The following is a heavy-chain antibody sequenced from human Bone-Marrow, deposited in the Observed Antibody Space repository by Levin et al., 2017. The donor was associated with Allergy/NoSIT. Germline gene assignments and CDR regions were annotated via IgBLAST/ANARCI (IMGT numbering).Heavy chain of an antibody. D-gene: IGHD3-16*01. J-gene: IGHJ4*02. CDR2: INSDGSIT. V-gene: IGHV3-74*01. CDR3: ARGIVFSGFGAYY. Sequence: GESLKISCAASGFTFSSYWMHWVRQAPGTGLVWVSRINSDGSITNHADSVKGRSTISRDNARNTLFLQMTSVRADDTGVYYCARGIVFSGFGAYYWGQGALVTVSS. CDR1: GFTFSSYW.